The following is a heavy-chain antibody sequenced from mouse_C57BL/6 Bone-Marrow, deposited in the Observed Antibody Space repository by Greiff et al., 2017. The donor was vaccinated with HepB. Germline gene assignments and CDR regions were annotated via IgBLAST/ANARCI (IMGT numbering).Heavy chain of an antibody. V-gene: IGHV1-85*01. CDR1: GYTFTSYD. Sequence: VKLMESGPELVKPGASVKLSCKASGYTFTSYDITWVKQRPGQGLEWIGWSYPRDGSTKYNEKFKGKATLTVDTSSSTAYMELHSLTSEDSAVYCCAIAGDGRSYYAMDYWGQGTSVTVSS. CDR2: SYPRDGST. D-gene: IGHD1-1*01. J-gene: IGHJ4*01. CDR3: AIAGDGRSYYAMDY.